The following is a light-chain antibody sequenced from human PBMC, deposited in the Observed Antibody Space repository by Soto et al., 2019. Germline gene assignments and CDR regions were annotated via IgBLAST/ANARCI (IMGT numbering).Light chain of an antibody. CDR1: QSISTN. Sequence: EIVLTQSPGTLSLSPGARATLYFRANQSISTNLAWYQQRPGQAPRLLMYGASTRATGIPDRFSGSGSGTDFTLTISRLEPEDFAVYYCQQYGSSGTFGQGTKVDIK. J-gene: IGKJ1*01. CDR3: QQYGSSGT. V-gene: IGKV3-20*01. CDR2: GAS.